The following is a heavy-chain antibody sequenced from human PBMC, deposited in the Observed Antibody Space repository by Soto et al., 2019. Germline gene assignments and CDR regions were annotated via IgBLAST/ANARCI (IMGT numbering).Heavy chain of an antibody. D-gene: IGHD1-26*01. Sequence: QVQLVESGGGVVQPGRSLRLSCAASGFTFSSYGMHWVRQAPGKGLEWVAVISYDGSNKYYADSVKGRFTISRDNSKNTLYLQMNSLRAEDTAVYYCAKVDYSGSYSHYWGQGTLVTVSS. CDR1: GFTFSSYG. CDR3: AKVDYSGSYSHY. V-gene: IGHV3-30*18. CDR2: ISYDGSNK. J-gene: IGHJ4*02.